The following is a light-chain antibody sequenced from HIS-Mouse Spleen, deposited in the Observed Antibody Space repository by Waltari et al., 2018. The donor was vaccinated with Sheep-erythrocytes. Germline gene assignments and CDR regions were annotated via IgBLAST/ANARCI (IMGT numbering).Light chain of an antibody. CDR3: CSYAGSSTFDVV. V-gene: IGLV2-23*03. CDR1: SSDVASYNL. CDR2: EGS. J-gene: IGLJ2*01. Sequence: QSALTQPASVSVSPGQSITISCTGTSSDVASYNLVSWYQQHPGKAPKLMIYEGSKRPSGVSNRFSGSKSGNTASLTISGLQAEDEADYYCCSYAGSSTFDVVFGGGTKLTVL.